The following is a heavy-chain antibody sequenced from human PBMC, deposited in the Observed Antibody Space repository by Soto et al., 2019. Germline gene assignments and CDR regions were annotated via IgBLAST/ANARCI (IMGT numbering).Heavy chain of an antibody. D-gene: IGHD5-18*01. CDR1: GGTFTSYA. CDR3: ARVRSYSYGQGYGMDV. J-gene: IGHJ6*02. CDR2: IFPYFGTS. Sequence: QVQLVQSGSEVKKPGSSVKISCKASGGTFTSYAISWVRQAPGQGLEWMGGIFPYFGTSNYAQKFQGRITITADTSTTTANMDLSSLRSDDTAVYYCARVRSYSYGQGYGMDVWGQGTTVTVSS. V-gene: IGHV1-69*06.